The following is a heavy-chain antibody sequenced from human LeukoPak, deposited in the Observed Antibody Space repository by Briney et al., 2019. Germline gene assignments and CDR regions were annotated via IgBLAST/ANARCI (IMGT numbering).Heavy chain of an antibody. CDR3: ARCGSSHFDY. V-gene: IGHV4-4*02. CDR2: IYHSGNT. CDR1: GGSISSTNW. J-gene: IGHJ4*02. Sequence: SETLSLTCAVSGGSISSTNWWSWVRQPPGKGLEWIGEIYHSGNTNYNPSLKSRVTLSVDKSKNQFSLKLSSVTAADTAVYYCARCGSSHFDYWGQGTLVTVSS. D-gene: IGHD1-26*01.